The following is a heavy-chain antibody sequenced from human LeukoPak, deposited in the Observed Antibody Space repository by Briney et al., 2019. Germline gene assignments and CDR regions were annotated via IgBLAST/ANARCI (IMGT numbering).Heavy chain of an antibody. D-gene: IGHD3-10*01. CDR2: ISGSGGST. CDR1: GFTFNNYA. V-gene: IGHV3-23*01. CDR3: AKVNTMVLGSNTYYYGLEV. J-gene: IGHJ6*02. Sequence: SGGSLRLSCAASGFTFNNYAMGWVRQAPGKGLEWVSAISGSGGSTDYADSVKGRFTISRDNSKNTLYLQMNSLRAEDTAVYYCAKVNTMVLGSNTYYYGLEVWGQGTTVTVSS.